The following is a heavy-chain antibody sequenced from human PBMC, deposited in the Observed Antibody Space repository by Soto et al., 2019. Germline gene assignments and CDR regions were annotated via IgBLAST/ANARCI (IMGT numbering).Heavy chain of an antibody. D-gene: IGHD2-15*01. J-gene: IGHJ6*03. CDR2: IKSKTDGGTT. Sequence: EVQLVESGGGLVKPGGSLRLSCAASGFTFNNAWMSWVRQAPGKGLEWVGRIKSKTDGGTTDYAAPVKGRFTISRDDSKNTLYLQMNSLKTEDTAVYYCTTRLGYCSGGSCYLDYYYYYMDVWGKGTTVTVSS. V-gene: IGHV3-15*01. CDR1: GFTFNNAW. CDR3: TTRLGYCSGGSCYLDYYYYYMDV.